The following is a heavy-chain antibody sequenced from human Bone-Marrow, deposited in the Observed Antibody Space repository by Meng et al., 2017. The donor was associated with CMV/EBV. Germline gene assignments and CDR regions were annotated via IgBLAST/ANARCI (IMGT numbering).Heavy chain of an antibody. CDR1: FTFSSYA. D-gene: IGHD3-10*01. J-gene: IGHJ4*02. V-gene: IGHV3-23*01. Sequence: FTFSSYAMSWVRQAPGKGLEWVSGISGGGSSTYYADSVKGRFTISRDNSKNMLYLQMNSLRAEDTAVYYCAKRIERGGLGSYYMVDYWGQGTLVTVSS. CDR2: ISGGGSST. CDR3: AKRIERGGLGSYYMVDY.